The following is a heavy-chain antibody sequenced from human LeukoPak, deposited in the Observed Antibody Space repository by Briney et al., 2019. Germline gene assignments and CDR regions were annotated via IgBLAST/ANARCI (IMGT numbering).Heavy chain of an antibody. J-gene: IGHJ4*02. D-gene: IGHD5-18*01. CDR1: GGSMTTHH. V-gene: IGHV4-59*11. CDR3: TTIKRGNIFGYFDF. Sequence: SETLSLTCTVSGGSMTTHHWNWIRQTPGKGLKWIGYVFDSGRTKENPSLKSRVTPSADTSKNQLSLRLSSVTAADTAVYYCTTIKRGNIFGYFDFWGQGILVTVSS. CDR2: VFDSGRT.